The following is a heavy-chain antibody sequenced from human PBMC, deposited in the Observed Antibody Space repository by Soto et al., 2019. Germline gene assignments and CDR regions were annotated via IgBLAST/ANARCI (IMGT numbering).Heavy chain of an antibody. V-gene: IGHV1-69*12. CDR1: GGTFSSYA. CDR3: AREEYDSSGYVVDY. Sequence: QVQLVQSGAEVKKPGSSVKVSCKASGGTFSSYAISWVRQAPGQGLEWMGGIIPIFGTANYAQKFQGRVTITADESTSTAYMELSSLRSEDTAVYYCAREEYDSSGYVVDYWGQGTLVTVSS. CDR2: IIPIFGTA. J-gene: IGHJ4*02. D-gene: IGHD3-22*01.